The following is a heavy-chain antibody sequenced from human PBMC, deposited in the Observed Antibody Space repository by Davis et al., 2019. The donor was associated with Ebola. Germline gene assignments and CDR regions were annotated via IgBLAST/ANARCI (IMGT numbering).Heavy chain of an antibody. V-gene: IGHV3-33*06. CDR2: IWYDESNS. Sequence: GESLKISCVASGFTFDAFGMNWVRQAPGKGLEWVATIWYDESNSYYADSVKGRFTISRDDSKNTLYLQMNSLRAEDTAVYYCAKAPGEYQLLFSLDYWGQGTLVTVSS. CDR3: AKAPGEYQLLFSLDY. J-gene: IGHJ4*02. D-gene: IGHD2-2*01. CDR1: GFTFDAFG.